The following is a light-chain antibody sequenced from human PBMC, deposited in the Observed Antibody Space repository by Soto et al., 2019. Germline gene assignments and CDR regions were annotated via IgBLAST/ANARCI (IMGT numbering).Light chain of an antibody. CDR2: AAS. CDR1: QVIRND. CDR3: QQSYSTPRT. Sequence: AIQMTQSPSSLSASVGDRVIITCRTSQVIRNDLGWYQQKPGKAPKLLIYAASSLQSGVPSRFSGSGSGTDFTLTISSLQPEDFATYYCQQSYSTPRTFGQGTKLEIK. J-gene: IGKJ2*01. V-gene: IGKV1-6*02.